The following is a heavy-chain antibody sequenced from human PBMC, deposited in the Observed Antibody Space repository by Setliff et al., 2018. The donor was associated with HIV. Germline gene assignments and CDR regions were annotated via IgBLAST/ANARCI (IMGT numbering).Heavy chain of an antibody. D-gene: IGHD6-13*01. J-gene: IGHJ4*02. Sequence: ASVKVSCKASGYTFTSYGISWVRQAPGQGLEWMGWISAYNGNTNYAQKLQGRVTMTTDTSTSTAYMELRSLRSDDTAVYYCATMPYADTSPFTYSSSWYVPFDYWGQGTLVTVSS. V-gene: IGHV1-18*01. CDR1: GYTFTSYG. CDR3: ATMPYADTSPFTYSSSWYVPFDY. CDR2: ISAYNGNT.